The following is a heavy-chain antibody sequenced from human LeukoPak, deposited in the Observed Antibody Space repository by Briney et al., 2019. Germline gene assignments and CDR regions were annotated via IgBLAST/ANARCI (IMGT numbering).Heavy chain of an antibody. Sequence: SETLSLTCTVSGVSISSGDYYWSWIRQPPGKGLEWIGYIYYSGSTYYNPSLKSRVTISVDTSKNQFSLKLSSVTAADTAVYYCASTEAASYYYGMDVWGKGTTVTVSS. V-gene: IGHV4-30-4*01. J-gene: IGHJ6*04. CDR2: IYYSGST. CDR3: ASTEAASYYYGMDV. CDR1: GVSISSGDYY. D-gene: IGHD6-13*01.